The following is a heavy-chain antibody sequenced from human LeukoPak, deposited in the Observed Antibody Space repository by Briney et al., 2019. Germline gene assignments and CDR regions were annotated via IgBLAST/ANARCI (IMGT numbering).Heavy chain of an antibody. D-gene: IGHD3-22*01. Sequence: ASVKVSCKASGYTFTNYGFSWVRQAPGQGLEWMGWISAYNDNTDYAQKLQGRVTMTTDTSTSTAYMELRSLRSDDTAVYFCARAYYHDTSSYQGFDFWGQGTLVTVSS. CDR3: ARAYYHDTSSYQGFDF. CDR2: ISAYNDNT. V-gene: IGHV1-18*01. J-gene: IGHJ4*02. CDR1: GYTFTNYG.